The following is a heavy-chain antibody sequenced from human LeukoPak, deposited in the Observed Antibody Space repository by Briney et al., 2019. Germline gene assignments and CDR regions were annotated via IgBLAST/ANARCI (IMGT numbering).Heavy chain of an antibody. J-gene: IGHJ5*02. Sequence: PGGSLRLSCAASGFTFSSYAMSWVRQAPGKGLEWVSSISSSSSYIYYADSVKGRFTISRDNAKNSLYLQMNSLRAEDTAVYYCARDKYYDSSGNRFDPWGQGTLVTVSS. D-gene: IGHD3-22*01. V-gene: IGHV3-21*01. CDR2: ISSSSSYI. CDR1: GFTFSSYA. CDR3: ARDKYYDSSGNRFDP.